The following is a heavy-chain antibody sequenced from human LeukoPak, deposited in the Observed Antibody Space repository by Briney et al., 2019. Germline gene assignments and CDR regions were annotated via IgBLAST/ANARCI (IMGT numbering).Heavy chain of an antibody. J-gene: IGHJ4*02. CDR2: IWYDGTNK. CDR3: ARDSCGGDCYPYTFDY. Sequence: PGRSLRLSCAASGFTFSSYGMHWVRQAPGKGLEWEAIIWYDGTNKYYAASVKGRFTISRDNSKNTLYLQMNSLRAEDTAVYYCARDSCGGDCYPYTFDYWGQGTLVTVSS. V-gene: IGHV3-33*01. D-gene: IGHD2-21*02. CDR1: GFTFSSYG.